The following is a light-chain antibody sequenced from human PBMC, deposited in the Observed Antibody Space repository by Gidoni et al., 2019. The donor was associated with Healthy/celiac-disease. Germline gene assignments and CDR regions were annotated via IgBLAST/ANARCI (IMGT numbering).Light chain of an antibody. J-gene: IGLJ2*01. CDR3: CSSAGSYGV. Sequence: QSALTQPRAVSGSPGQSVTISCTGTSSAVGGYNYVSWYQQHPGKAPKLMIYDVSKRPSGVPDRCSGSKSGNTASLTISGLQAEDEADYSCCSSAGSYGVFGGGTTLTVL. CDR1: SSAVGGYNY. V-gene: IGLV2-11*01. CDR2: DVS.